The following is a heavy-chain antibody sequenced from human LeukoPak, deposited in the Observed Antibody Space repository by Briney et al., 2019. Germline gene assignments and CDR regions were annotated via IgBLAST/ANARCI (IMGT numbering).Heavy chain of an antibody. CDR3: ARGGYCSSTSCRWGNWFDP. CDR1: GFTFSTYA. CDR2: ISYDGSNK. Sequence: GGSLRLSCAASGFTFSTYAMHWVRQAPGKGLEWVAVISYDGSNKYYADSVKGRFTISRDNSKNTLYLQMNGLRAEDTAVYYCARGGYCSSTSCRWGNWFDPWGQGTLVTVSS. V-gene: IGHV3-30*03. J-gene: IGHJ5*02. D-gene: IGHD2-2*01.